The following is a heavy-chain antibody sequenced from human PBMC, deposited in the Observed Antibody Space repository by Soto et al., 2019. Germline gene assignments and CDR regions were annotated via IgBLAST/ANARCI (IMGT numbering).Heavy chain of an antibody. V-gene: IGHV4-31*03. CDR3: ARVPRYCSGRSCYYYYSYYMDV. CDR1: GGSISSGGYY. D-gene: IGHD2-15*01. CDR2: IYYSGST. Sequence: QVQLQESGPGLVKPSQTLSLTCTVSGGSISSGGYYWSWIRQHPGKGLEGIGYIYYSGSTYYNPSLKSRVTISADTSENPFSPKLSSVTAADTAVYYCARVPRYCSGRSCYYYYSYYMDVWGKVTTVTVSS. J-gene: IGHJ6*03.